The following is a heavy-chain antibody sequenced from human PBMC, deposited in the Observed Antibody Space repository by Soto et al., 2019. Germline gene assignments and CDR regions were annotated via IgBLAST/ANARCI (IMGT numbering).Heavy chain of an antibody. D-gene: IGHD3-10*01. CDR3: ARYEGFVELFPVHYGMDV. CDR2: IIPIFGTA. J-gene: IGHJ6*02. Sequence: QVQLVQSGAEVKKPGSSVKVSCKASGGTFSSYAISWVRQAPGQGLEWMGGIIPIFGTANYAQKFQGRVTITSDKSTSTAYMELSSLRSEDTAVYYCARYEGFVELFPVHYGMDVWGQGTTVTVSS. CDR1: GGTFSSYA. V-gene: IGHV1-69*06.